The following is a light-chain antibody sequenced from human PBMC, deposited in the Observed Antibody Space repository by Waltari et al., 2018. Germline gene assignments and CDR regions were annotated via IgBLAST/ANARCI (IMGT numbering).Light chain of an antibody. CDR2: EDS. J-gene: IGLJ2*01. CDR3: CSYAGSFTLI. Sequence: QSALTQPASVSGSPGQSITLSCTGTSSDVGRYNLVSWYQEHPGKAPKLMIYEDSKRPSGVSNRFSGSKSGNTASLTISGLQAEDEADYYCCSYAGSFTLIFGGGTKLTVL. V-gene: IGLV2-23*01. CDR1: SSDVGRYNL.